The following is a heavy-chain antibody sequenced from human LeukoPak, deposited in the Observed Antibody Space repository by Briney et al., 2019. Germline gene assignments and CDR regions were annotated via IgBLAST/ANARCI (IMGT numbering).Heavy chain of an antibody. V-gene: IGHV3-21*01. CDR1: RFTFSSYS. CDR3: ASGLVRGAAAGTVDY. Sequence: PGGSLRLSCAASRFTFSSYSMNWVRQAPGKGLEWVSSISSSSSYIYYAVSVKGRFTISRDNAKNSLYLQMNSLRAEDTAVYYCASGLVRGAAAGTVDYWGQGTLVTVSS. D-gene: IGHD6-13*01. J-gene: IGHJ4*02. CDR2: ISSSSSYI.